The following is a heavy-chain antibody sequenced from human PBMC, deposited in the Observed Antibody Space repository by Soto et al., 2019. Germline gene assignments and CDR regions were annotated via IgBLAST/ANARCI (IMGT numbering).Heavy chain of an antibody. CDR1: GFTFSSHS. D-gene: IGHD3-22*01. Sequence: PGGSLRLSCAASGFTFSSHSMNWVRQAPGKGLEWVSYISSSSSTIYYADSVKGRFTISRDNAKNSLYLQMNSLRDEDTAVYYCARAPRDSSGYYSSYYYGMDVWGQGTTVTVSS. V-gene: IGHV3-48*02. CDR2: ISSSSSTI. CDR3: ARAPRDSSGYYSSYYYGMDV. J-gene: IGHJ6*02.